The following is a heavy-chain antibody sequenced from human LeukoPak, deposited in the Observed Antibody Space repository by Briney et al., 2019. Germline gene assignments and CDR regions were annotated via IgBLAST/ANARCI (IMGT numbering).Heavy chain of an antibody. V-gene: IGHV1-2*02. CDR2: INPNSGGT. CDR1: GYTLTGYY. Sequence: ASVKVSCKASGYTLTGYYMHWVRQAPGQGLEWMGWINPNSGGTNYAQKFQGRVTMTRDTSISTAYMELSRLRSDDTAVYYCARGYDFWSGYYSPQYYYYGMDVWGQGTTVTVSS. D-gene: IGHD3-3*01. CDR3: ARGYDFWSGYYSPQYYYYGMDV. J-gene: IGHJ6*02.